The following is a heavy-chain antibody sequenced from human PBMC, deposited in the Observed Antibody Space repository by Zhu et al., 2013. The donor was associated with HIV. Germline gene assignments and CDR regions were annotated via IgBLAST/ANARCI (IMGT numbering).Heavy chain of an antibody. CDR2: IYSGGST. D-gene: IGHD6-19*01. CDR1: GFTVSSNY. V-gene: IGHV3-53*01. J-gene: IGHJ5*02. Sequence: EVQLVESGGGVVQPGRSLRLSCAASGFTVSSNYMSWVRQAPGKGLEWVSVIYSGGSTYYADSVKGRFTISRDNSKNTLYLQMNSLRAEDTAVYYCARSEVHSSGWYWFDPWGQGTLVTVSS. CDR3: ARSEVHSSGWYWFDP.